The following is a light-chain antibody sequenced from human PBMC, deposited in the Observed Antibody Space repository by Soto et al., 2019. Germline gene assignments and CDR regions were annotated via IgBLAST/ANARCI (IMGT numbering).Light chain of an antibody. CDR3: QQFDTLPPA. J-gene: IGKJ2*01. CDR1: QDISKY. CDR2: DAS. V-gene: IGKV1-33*01. Sequence: DIQMTQSPSSLTASVGDRVTITCQASQDISKYLNWYQLQPGKAPRLLIYDASNVDVGVPSRFSGSGSGTDFTLTISSLQPEDIATYFCQQFDTLPPAFGQGTKLEIK.